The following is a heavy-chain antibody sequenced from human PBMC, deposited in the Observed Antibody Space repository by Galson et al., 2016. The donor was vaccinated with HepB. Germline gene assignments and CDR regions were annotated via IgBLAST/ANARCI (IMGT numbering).Heavy chain of an antibody. J-gene: IGHJ4*02. Sequence: SLRLSCAASGFTFSIHAMSWFRQAPGKGLEWVAAISDSGVSTHYADAVQGRITISRDNSKNTVYLQMNHLRAEDTAVYYCARDGAETGPWLFDNWGQGTLVSVSA. CDR1: GFTFSIHA. CDR3: ARDGAETGPWLFDN. V-gene: IGHV3-23*01. CDR2: ISDSGVST. D-gene: IGHD3-9*01.